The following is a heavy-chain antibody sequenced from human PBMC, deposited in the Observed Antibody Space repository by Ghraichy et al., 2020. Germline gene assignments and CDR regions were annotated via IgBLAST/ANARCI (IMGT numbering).Heavy chain of an antibody. CDR2: ISGSGGST. CDR1: GFTFSSYA. J-gene: IGHJ4*02. D-gene: IGHD1-14*01. Sequence: GESLNISCAASGFTFSSYAMSWVRQAPGKGLEWVSAISGSGGSTYYADSVKGRFTISRDNSKNTLYLQMNSLRAEDTAVYYCAISNRKPYYYEDWGQGTLVTVSS. CDR3: AISNRKPYYYED. V-gene: IGHV3-23*01.